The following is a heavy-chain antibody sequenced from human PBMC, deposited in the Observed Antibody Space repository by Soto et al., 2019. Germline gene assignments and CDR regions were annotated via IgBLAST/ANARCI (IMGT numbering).Heavy chain of an antibody. CDR3: ARDIVVVPASTRGYYYHYYGMDD. CDR1: GFTFSSYG. CDR2: IWYDGSNK. V-gene: IGHV3-33*01. J-gene: IGHJ6*02. Sequence: PGGSLRLSCAASGFTFSSYGMHWVRQAPGKGLEWVAVIWYDGSNKYYADSVKGRFTISRDNSKNTLYLQMNSLRAEDTAVYYCARDIVVVPASTRGYYYHYYGMDDWGQGTTVTVSS. D-gene: IGHD2-2*01.